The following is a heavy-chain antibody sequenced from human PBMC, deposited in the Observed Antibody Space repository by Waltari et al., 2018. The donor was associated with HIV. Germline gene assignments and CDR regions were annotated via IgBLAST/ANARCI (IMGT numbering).Heavy chain of an antibody. CDR2: IGYDGSNK. J-gene: IGHJ6*02. CDR1: GFTFSSYG. CDR3: ARDAGELSYPYGMDV. D-gene: IGHD3-16*02. V-gene: IGHV3-33*01. Sequence: QVQLVESGGGVVQPGRSLRLSCAASGFTFSSYGMHWVRQAPGKGLEWVAVIGYDGSNKYYADSGKGRFTISRDNSKNTLYLQMTSLRAEDTAVYYCARDAGELSYPYGMDVWGQGTTVTVSS.